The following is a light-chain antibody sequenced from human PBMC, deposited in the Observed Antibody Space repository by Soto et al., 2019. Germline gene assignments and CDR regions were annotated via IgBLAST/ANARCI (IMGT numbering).Light chain of an antibody. V-gene: IGKV3-20*01. CDR1: QSVRSSY. J-gene: IGKJ5*01. Sequence: EIVLTQSPGILSLSPGERATLSCRASQSVRSSYLAWYQQKPVQAPRLLIYGASSRATDIPDRFSGSGSGTDCALTISRLEPEGLAVYYCQQYGSSITFGQGTRREIK. CDR2: GAS. CDR3: QQYGSSIT.